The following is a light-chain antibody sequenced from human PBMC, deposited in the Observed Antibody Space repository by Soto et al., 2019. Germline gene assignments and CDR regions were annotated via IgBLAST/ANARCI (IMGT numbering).Light chain of an antibody. Sequence: QSALTQPASVSGSPGQSITISCTGTSSDVGSSNYVAWYQQFPGKTPKLMIYEVRNRPSGVSSRFSGSKSGNTASLTISGLQAEAEADYYCISYTGSDTSYVFGTGTKLTVL. CDR3: ISYTGSDTSYV. J-gene: IGLJ1*01. CDR2: EVR. CDR1: SSDVGSSNY. V-gene: IGLV2-14*01.